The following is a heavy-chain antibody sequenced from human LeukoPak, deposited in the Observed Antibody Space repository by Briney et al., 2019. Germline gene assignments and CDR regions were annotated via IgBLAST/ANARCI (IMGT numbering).Heavy chain of an antibody. Sequence: PGGSLRLSCAASGFTFSSYAMSWVRQAPGKGLEWVSAISGSGGSTYYADSVKGRFTISRDNSKNTLYLQMNSLRAEDTAVYYCAKDGLLWFGELSLVGDYWGQGTLVTVSS. J-gene: IGHJ4*02. V-gene: IGHV3-23*01. D-gene: IGHD3-10*01. CDR3: AKDGLLWFGELSLVGDY. CDR1: GFTFSSYA. CDR2: ISGSGGST.